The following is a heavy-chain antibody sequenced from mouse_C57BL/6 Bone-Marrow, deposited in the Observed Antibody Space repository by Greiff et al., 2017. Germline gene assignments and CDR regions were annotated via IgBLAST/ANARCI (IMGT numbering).Heavy chain of an antibody. CDR1: GYTFTSYW. J-gene: IGHJ2*01. V-gene: IGHV1-52*01. D-gene: IGHD2-1*01. CDR3: ARPGIYYGNYDY. Sequence: QVQLQQPGAELVRPGSSVKLSCKASGYTFTSYWMHWVKQRPIQGLEWIGNIDPSDSETHYNQKFKDKATLTVDKSSSTAYMQLSSLTSEDSAVYYCARPGIYYGNYDYWGQGTTLTVSS. CDR2: IDPSDSET.